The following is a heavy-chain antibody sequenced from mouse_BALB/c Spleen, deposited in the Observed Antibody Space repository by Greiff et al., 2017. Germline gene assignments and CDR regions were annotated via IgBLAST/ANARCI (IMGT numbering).Heavy chain of an antibody. V-gene: IGHV14-3*02. CDR2: IDPANGNT. J-gene: IGHJ2*01. Sequence: VHVKQSGAELVKPGASVKLSCTASGFNIKDTYMHWVKQRPEQGLEWIGRIDPANGNTKYDPKFQGKATITADTSSNTAYLQLSSLTSEDTAVYYCATLYYYGSSYDDWGQGTTLTVSS. D-gene: IGHD1-1*01. CDR3: ATLYYYGSSYDD. CDR1: GFNIKDTY.